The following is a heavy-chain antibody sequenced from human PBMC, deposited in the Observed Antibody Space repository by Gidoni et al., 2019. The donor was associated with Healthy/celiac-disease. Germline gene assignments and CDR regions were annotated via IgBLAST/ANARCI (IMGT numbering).Heavy chain of an antibody. J-gene: IGHJ3*02. CDR2: IYPGDSDT. CDR3: ARGGRRDGYNSNAFDI. D-gene: IGHD5-12*01. CDR1: GYSFTSYW. Sequence: EVQLVQSGAEVKKPGESLQISCKGSGYSFTSYWIGWVRQMPGKGLEWMGIIYPGDSDTRYSPSFQGQVTISADKSISTAYLQWSSLKASDTAMYYCARGGRRDGYNSNAFDIWGQGTMVTVSS. V-gene: IGHV5-51*01.